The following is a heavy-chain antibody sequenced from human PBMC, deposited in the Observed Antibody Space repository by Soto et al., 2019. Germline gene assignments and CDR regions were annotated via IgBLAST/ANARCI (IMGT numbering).Heavy chain of an antibody. D-gene: IGHD2-21*02. V-gene: IGHV1-18*01. CDR3: ASPGGYCGGDCYDYYYYGMDV. CDR1: GYSFTSYG. CDR2: ISAYNGNT. J-gene: IGHJ6*02. Sequence: ASVTVSCTASGYSFTSYGIIWVRQAPGQGLEWMGWISAYNGNTNYAQKLQGRVTMTTDTSTSTAYMELRSLRSDDTAVYYCASPGGYCGGDCYDYYYYGMDVWGQGTTVTVSS.